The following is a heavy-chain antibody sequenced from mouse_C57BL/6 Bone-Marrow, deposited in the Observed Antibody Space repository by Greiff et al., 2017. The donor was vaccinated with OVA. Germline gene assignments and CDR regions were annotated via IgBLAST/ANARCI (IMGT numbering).Heavy chain of an antibody. J-gene: IGHJ3*01. CDR2: IDPSDSST. V-gene: IGHV1-69*01. CDR1: GYTFTSYW. Sequence: VQLQQPGAELVMPGASVKLSCKASGYTFTSYWMHWVKQRPGQGLEWIGEIDPSDSSTNYNQKFKGKSTLTVDKSSSTSYMQLGSLTSEDSAVYYCASRNGCYWFAYWGQGTLVTVSA. CDR3: ASRNGCYWFAY.